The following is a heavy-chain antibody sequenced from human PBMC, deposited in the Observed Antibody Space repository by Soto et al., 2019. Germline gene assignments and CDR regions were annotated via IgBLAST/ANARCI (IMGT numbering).Heavy chain of an antibody. CDR1: GFTFSSYA. J-gene: IGHJ3*02. Sequence: SLRLSCAASGFTFSSYAMSWVRQAPGKGLEWVSAISGSGGSTYYADSVKGRFTISRDNSKNTLYLQMNSLRAEDTAVYYCAKFRPYYDFWSGYRVDAFEMGGQGTRV. CDR3: AKFRPYYDFWSGYRVDAFEM. V-gene: IGHV3-23*01. D-gene: IGHD3-3*01. CDR2: ISGSGGST.